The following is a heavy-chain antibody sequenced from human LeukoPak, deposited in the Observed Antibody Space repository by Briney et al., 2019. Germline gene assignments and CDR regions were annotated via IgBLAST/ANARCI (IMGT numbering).Heavy chain of an antibody. CDR2: IYYSGST. Sequence: PSETLSHTCTVSGGSITSGGYYWSWIRQHPGKGLEWIGYIYYSGSTYYNPSLKSRVTISGDTSKNQFSLNLSSVTAADTAVYYCARDRIYYGSGSYYFDYWGQGTLVTVSS. D-gene: IGHD3-10*01. V-gene: IGHV4-31*03. CDR1: GGSITSGGYY. CDR3: ARDRIYYGSGSYYFDY. J-gene: IGHJ4*02.